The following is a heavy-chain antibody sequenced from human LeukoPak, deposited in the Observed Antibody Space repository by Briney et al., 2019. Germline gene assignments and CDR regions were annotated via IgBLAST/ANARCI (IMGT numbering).Heavy chain of an antibody. J-gene: IGHJ4*02. CDR3: ARDYHRLVGDIGSDY. CDR1: GYTFTDNV. CDR2: ISVYNGDT. D-gene: IGHD1-26*01. V-gene: IGHV1-18*01. Sequence: ASVKVSCKTSGYTFTDNVISWVRQAPGQGLEWMGRISVYNGDTNYAQKLQGRVTMTTDTSTSTVYMELRSLRSDDTAVYYCARDYHRLVGDIGSDYWGQGTLVIVSS.